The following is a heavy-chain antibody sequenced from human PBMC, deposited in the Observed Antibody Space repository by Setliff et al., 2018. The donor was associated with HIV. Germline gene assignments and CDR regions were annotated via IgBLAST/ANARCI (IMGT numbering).Heavy chain of an antibody. J-gene: IGHJ4*02. CDR1: GYSFTNYW. CDR3: ARPTTVVTPGYYFDN. Sequence: PGESLKISCKGSGYSFTNYWIGWVRQMPGKGLEWMGIIYPGDSDTRYSPSFQGQVTISPEKSINTAYLQWSRLKASDTAMYYGARPTTVVTPGYYFDNWGQGTLVTVSS. D-gene: IGHD4-17*01. CDR2: IYPGDSDT. V-gene: IGHV5-51*01.